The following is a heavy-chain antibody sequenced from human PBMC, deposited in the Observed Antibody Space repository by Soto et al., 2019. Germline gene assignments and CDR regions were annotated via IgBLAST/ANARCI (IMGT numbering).Heavy chain of an antibody. V-gene: IGHV3-73*01. Sequence: VGSLRLSCAASGFIFSGSAIHWVRQASGKGLEWVGRIRSRANNFATSSAASVKGRFTFSRDDSKNTAYLQMNTLKPEDTAVYYCARGQGAAIGDYYYHGMDVWGQGTTVTVSS. CDR3: ARGQGAAIGDYYYHGMDV. CDR2: IRSRANNFAT. J-gene: IGHJ6*02. CDR1: GFIFSGSA. D-gene: IGHD2-2*02.